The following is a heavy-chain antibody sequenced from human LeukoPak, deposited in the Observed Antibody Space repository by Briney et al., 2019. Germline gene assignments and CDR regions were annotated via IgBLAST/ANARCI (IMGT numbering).Heavy chain of an antibody. Sequence: SQTLSPTCTVSGASFSSGDQYWNWIRQSPGKGLEWIGSIHPSGTLYNNPSLENRVTMSMGTSKNQFSLCLSSVTAADTAVYFCSRGLDSRKLGYWGQGTLVTVSS. D-gene: IGHD3-22*01. CDR3: SRGLDSRKLGY. CDR1: GASFSSGDQY. V-gene: IGHV4-31*03. J-gene: IGHJ4*02. CDR2: IHPSGTL.